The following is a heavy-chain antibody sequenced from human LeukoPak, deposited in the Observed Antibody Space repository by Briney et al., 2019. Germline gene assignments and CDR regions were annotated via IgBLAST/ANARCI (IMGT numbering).Heavy chain of an antibody. CDR3: ARVAMGQWPNNWFDP. V-gene: IGHV1-8*01. D-gene: IGHD6-19*01. Sequence: ASVKVSCKASGYTFTSYDINWVRQATGQGLEWMGWMNPNSGNTGYAQEFQGRVTMTRNTSISTAYMELGSLRSEDTAVYYCARVAMGQWPNNWFDPWGQGTLVTVSS. CDR2: MNPNSGNT. CDR1: GYTFTSYD. J-gene: IGHJ5*02.